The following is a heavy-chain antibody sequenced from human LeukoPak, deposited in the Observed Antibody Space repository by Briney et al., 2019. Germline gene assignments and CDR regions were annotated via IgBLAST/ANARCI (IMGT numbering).Heavy chain of an antibody. V-gene: IGHV1-18*01. Sequence: ASVKVSCKASGYTFTPYGISWVRQAPGQGLEWMGWISAYNGNTNYAQKLQGRVTMTTDTSTSTAYMELRSLRSDDTAVYYCASNQLGDYYYYGMDVWGQGTTVTVSS. CDR2: ISAYNGNT. CDR3: ASNQLGDYYYYGMDV. D-gene: IGHD1-14*01. J-gene: IGHJ6*02. CDR1: GYTFTPYG.